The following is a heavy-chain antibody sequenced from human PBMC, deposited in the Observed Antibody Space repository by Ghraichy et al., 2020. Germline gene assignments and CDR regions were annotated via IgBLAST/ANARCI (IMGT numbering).Heavy chain of an antibody. Sequence: SETLSLTCAVYGGSFSGYYWSWIRQPPGKGLEWIGEINHSGSTNYNPSLKSRVTISVDTSKNQFSLKLSSVTAADTAVYYCARNLIRSGSYGFLASMAFDYWGQGTLVTVSS. CDR2: INHSGST. CDR1: GGSFSGYY. D-gene: IGHD1-26*01. V-gene: IGHV4-34*01. CDR3: ARNLIRSGSYGFLASMAFDY. J-gene: IGHJ4*02.